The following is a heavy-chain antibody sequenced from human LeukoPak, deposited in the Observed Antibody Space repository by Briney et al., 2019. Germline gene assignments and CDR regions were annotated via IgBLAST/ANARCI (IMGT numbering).Heavy chain of an antibody. Sequence: GGSLRLSCAASGFTFSNHDMHWVRQATGKGLEWVSGIGAPGDTFYPDSVKGRFTISRENAKNSLYLQMHSLRAGDTAVYYCARSPAAGTMELDYWGQGTLVTVSS. CDR1: GFTFSNHD. D-gene: IGHD6-13*01. CDR2: IGAPGDT. CDR3: ARSPAAGTMELDY. V-gene: IGHV3-13*01. J-gene: IGHJ4*02.